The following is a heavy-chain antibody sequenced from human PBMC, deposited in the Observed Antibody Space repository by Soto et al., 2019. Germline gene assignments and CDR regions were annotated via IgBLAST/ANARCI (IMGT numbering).Heavy chain of an antibody. D-gene: IGHD4-4*01. Sequence: SETLSLTRTISGGSISSPSHYWRRVHQPPGKGLEWIGSIFHSGRTYYTPSLKSRVTISVDTSKNQFSLNLSAVTAADTAVYFCAGQTFTITAASFGRSNFCDPWAPGTLVT. CDR2: IFHSGRT. CDR1: GGSISSPSHY. J-gene: IGHJ5*02. CDR3: AGQTFTITAASFGRSNFCDP. V-gene: IGHV4-39*01.